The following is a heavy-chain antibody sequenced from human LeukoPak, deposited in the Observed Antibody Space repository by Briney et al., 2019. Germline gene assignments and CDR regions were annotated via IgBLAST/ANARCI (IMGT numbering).Heavy chain of an antibody. CDR2: IYDSGST. V-gene: IGHV4-59*01. D-gene: IGHD3-22*01. Sequence: PSETLSLTCTVSGGSISIYYWSWIRQPPGKGLEWIGCIYDSGSTNYNPSLKSRVTISVDTSKNQFSLKLSSVTAADTAVYYCASLTTAEAFDIWGQGTMVTVSS. CDR3: ASLTTAEAFDI. J-gene: IGHJ3*02. CDR1: GGSISIYY.